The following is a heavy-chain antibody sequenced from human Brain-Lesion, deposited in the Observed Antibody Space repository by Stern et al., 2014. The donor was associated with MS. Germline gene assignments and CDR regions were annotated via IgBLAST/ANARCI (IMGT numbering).Heavy chain of an antibody. D-gene: IGHD1-14*01. CDR2: ISWNRGTI. J-gene: IGHJ4*02. Sequence: EVQLVESGGDLVQPGRSLRLSCAAFGFTFDDYAMHWVRPGPGKGLEWGAGISWNRGTIGYADSVKGRFTTSRDNAYSSLYLQMNSLRPEDTALYYCARDITGSSAYFAYWGQGTLVTVSS. CDR3: ARDITGSSAYFAY. CDR1: GFTFDDYA. V-gene: IGHV3-9*01.